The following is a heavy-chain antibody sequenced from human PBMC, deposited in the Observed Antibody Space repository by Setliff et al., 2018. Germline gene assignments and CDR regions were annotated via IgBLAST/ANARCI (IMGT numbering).Heavy chain of an antibody. Sequence: ETLSLTCTVSGYSISSGYYWGWIRQPPGKGLEWVSAISGSGGSTYYADSVKGRFTISRDNSKNTLYLQMNSLRAEDTAVYYCAKPQDEYGDYDAFGIWGQGTMVTVSS. CDR1: GYSISSGYY. CDR3: AKPQDEYGDYDAFGI. J-gene: IGHJ3*02. V-gene: IGHV3-23*01. D-gene: IGHD4-17*01. CDR2: ISGSGGST.